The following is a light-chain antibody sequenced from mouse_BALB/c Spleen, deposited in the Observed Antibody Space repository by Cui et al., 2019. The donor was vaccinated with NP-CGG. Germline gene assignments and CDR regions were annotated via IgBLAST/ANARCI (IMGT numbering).Light chain of an antibody. Sequence: HAVVTQESARTTSPGETVTLTCRSSTGAVTTNNYANWVQEKPDHLFTGLIGGTNNRAPGVPARFSGSLIGDKAALTITGAQTEDEAIYFCALWYSNHWVFGGGTKLTVL. CDR1: TGAVTTNNY. CDR2: GTN. V-gene: IGLV1*01. J-gene: IGLJ1*01. CDR3: ALWYSNHWV.